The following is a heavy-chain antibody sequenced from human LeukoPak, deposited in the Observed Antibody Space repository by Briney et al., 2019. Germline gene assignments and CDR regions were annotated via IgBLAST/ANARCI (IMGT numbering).Heavy chain of an antibody. J-gene: IGHJ4*02. V-gene: IGHV3-53*01. CDR1: GFTVSSNY. Sequence: GGSLRLSCAASGFTVSSNYLSWVRQAPGKGLECVSVIYSGGNTYYADSVKGRFTISRDNSKNTLFLQMNSLRAEDTAVYYCARRGDGGRSFDYWAREPWSPSPQ. CDR2: IYSGGNT. CDR3: ARRGDGGRSFDY. D-gene: IGHD4-23*01.